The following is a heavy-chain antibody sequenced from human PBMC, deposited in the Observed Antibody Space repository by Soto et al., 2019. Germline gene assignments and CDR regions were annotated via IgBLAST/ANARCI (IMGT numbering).Heavy chain of an antibody. Sequence: ASVKVSCKASGYTFTGYYMHWVRQAPGQGLEWMGWINPNSGGTNYAQKFQGRVTMTRDTSISTAYMELSRLRSDDTAVYYCAGSTRHDDILTGYSYNWFDPWGQGTLVTVS. D-gene: IGHD3-9*01. CDR3: AGSTRHDDILTGYSYNWFDP. CDR2: INPNSGGT. V-gene: IGHV1-2*02. J-gene: IGHJ5*02. CDR1: GYTFTGYY.